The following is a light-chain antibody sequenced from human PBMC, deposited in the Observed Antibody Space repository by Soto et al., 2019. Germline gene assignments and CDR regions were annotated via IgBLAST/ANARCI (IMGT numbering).Light chain of an antibody. CDR3: QQYNNWPPT. CDR2: GAS. Sequence: EIVMTQSPATLSVSPGERATLSCRVSQSVSSNLAWYQQKPGQAPRLLIYGASTRATGIPARFSGIRSATDFTLTISSLQSEDFALYYCQQYNNWPPTFGQGTRLEIK. J-gene: IGKJ5*01. V-gene: IGKV3-15*01. CDR1: QSVSSN.